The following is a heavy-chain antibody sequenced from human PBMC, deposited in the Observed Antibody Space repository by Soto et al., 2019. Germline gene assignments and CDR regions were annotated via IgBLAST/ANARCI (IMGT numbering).Heavy chain of an antibody. Sequence: SETLSLTCAVYGGSFSGYYWSWIRQPPGKGLEWIGEINHSGSTNYNPSLKSRVTISVDTSKNQFSLKLSSVTAADTAVYYCARGSGRGYGSGSYYYYYGMDVWGRGTTVTVSS. V-gene: IGHV4-34*01. D-gene: IGHD3-10*01. CDR2: INHSGST. CDR3: ARGSGRGYGSGSYYYYYGMDV. CDR1: GGSFSGYY. J-gene: IGHJ6*02.